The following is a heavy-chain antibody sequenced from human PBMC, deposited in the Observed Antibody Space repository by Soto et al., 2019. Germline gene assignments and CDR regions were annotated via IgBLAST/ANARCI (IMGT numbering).Heavy chain of an antibody. Sequence: LSLTCAVYGGSFSGYYWSWIRQPPGKGLEWIGEINHSGSTNYNPSLKSRVTISVDTSKNQFSLKLSSVTAADTAVYYCARGRGYSSSGHWFDPWGQGTLVTVSS. J-gene: IGHJ5*02. V-gene: IGHV4-34*01. D-gene: IGHD6-6*01. CDR3: ARGRGYSSSGHWFDP. CDR1: GGSFSGYY. CDR2: INHSGST.